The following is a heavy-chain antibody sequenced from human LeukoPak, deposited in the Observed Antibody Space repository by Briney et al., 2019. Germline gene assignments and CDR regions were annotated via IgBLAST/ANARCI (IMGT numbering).Heavy chain of an antibody. J-gene: IGHJ4*02. Sequence: PSETLSLTCAVYGGPFSGYYWSWIRQPPGKGLEWIGEINHSGSTNYNPSLKSRVTISVDTSKNQFSLKLSSVTAADTAVYYCARGSLLRYFDWPIDYWGQGTLVTVSS. CDR3: ARGSLLRYFDWPIDY. CDR1: GGPFSGYY. D-gene: IGHD3-9*01. V-gene: IGHV4-34*01. CDR2: INHSGST.